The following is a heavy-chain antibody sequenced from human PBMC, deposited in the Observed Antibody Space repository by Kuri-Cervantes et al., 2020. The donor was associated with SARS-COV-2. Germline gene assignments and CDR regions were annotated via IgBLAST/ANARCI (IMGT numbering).Heavy chain of an antibody. CDR3: TRDGLGYCSGGSCPTFDY. D-gene: IGHD2-15*01. CDR2: ISSSSSTI. Sequence: GESLKISCAASGFTFSSYAMHWVRQAPGKGLEWVSYISSSSSTIYYADSVKGRFTISRDNAKNSLYLQMNSLRDEDTAVYYCTRDGLGYCSGGSCPTFDYWGQGTLVTVSS. V-gene: IGHV3-48*02. CDR1: GFTFSSYA. J-gene: IGHJ4*02.